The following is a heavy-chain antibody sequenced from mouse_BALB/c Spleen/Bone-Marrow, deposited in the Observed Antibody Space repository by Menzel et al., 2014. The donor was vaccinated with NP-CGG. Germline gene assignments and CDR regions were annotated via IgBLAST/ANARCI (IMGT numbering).Heavy chain of an antibody. CDR1: GYTFTSYW. Sequence: DLVKPGASVKLSCKASGYTFTSYWINWIKQRPGQGLEWIGRIAPGSGSTYYNEMFEGKATLTVDTSSSTAYIQLSSLSSEDSAVYFCAREDMGYGNNDWFASWGQGTLVTVSA. V-gene: IGHV1S41*01. CDR2: IAPGSGST. CDR3: AREDMGYGNNDWFAS. J-gene: IGHJ3*01. D-gene: IGHD2-1*01.